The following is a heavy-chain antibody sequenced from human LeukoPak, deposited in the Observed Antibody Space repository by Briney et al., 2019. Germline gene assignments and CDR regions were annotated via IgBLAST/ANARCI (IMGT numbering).Heavy chain of an antibody. J-gene: IGHJ4*02. CDR1: GGSITGGAYY. Sequence: RASETLSLTCSVSGGSITGGAYYWSWIRQHPGKGLEWIGYIYPSGRTIYNPSLQSRVIISVDTSRNLFSLNLRSVTAADTAVYYCARNTEGRSNGGYWGQGALVTVSS. CDR3: ARNTEGRSNGGY. V-gene: IGHV4-31*03. D-gene: IGHD1-1*01. CDR2: IYPSGRT.